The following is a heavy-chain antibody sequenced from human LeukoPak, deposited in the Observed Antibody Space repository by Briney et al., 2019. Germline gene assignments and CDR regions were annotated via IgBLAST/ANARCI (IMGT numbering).Heavy chain of an antibody. CDR2: ISYDGSNK. CDR3: ARGVAEQWLVQRWFDL. J-gene: IGHJ5*02. V-gene: IGHV3-30*04. Sequence: GRSLRLSCAASGFTFSSYAMHWVRQAPGKGLEWVAVISYDGSNKYYADSVKGRFTISRDNSKNTLYLQMNSLRAEDTAVYYCARGVAEQWLVQRWFDLWGQGTLVTVSS. D-gene: IGHD6-19*01. CDR1: GFTFSSYA.